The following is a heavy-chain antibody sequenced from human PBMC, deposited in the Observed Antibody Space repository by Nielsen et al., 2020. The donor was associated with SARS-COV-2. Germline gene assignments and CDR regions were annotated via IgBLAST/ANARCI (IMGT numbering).Heavy chain of an antibody. CDR3: ATAPAVQATGWFDP. Sequence: ASVKVSCKASGYTFTSYYLHWVRQAPGQGLEWMGIINPSGGSTTYAQKFQGSVTLTRDTSTSTVYMELSSLRTEDTAVYYCATAPAVQATGWFDPWGQGTLVTVSS. J-gene: IGHJ5*02. D-gene: IGHD1-26*01. CDR1: GYTFTSYY. V-gene: IGHV1-46*01. CDR2: INPSGGST.